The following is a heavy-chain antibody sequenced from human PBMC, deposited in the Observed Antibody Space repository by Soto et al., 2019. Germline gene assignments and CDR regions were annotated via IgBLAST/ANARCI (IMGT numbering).Heavy chain of an antibody. D-gene: IGHD5-18*01. Sequence: SETLSLTCTISGGSISGYYWTWTRQSPGKGLEYIGYIYSGNTNYNPSLNSRVTISVDTSKNQFSLKLSSVTAADTAVYYCGSHRGNTYGPYDYWGQGTLVTVSS. V-gene: IGHV4-59*08. J-gene: IGHJ4*02. CDR1: GGSISGYY. CDR2: IYSGNT. CDR3: GSHRGNTYGPYDY.